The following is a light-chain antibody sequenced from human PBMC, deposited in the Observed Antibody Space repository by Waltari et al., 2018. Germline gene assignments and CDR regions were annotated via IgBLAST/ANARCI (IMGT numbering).Light chain of an antibody. J-gene: IGKJ3*01. V-gene: IGKV3-20*01. CDR1: QSVSSTY. CDR3: QQYVSSFT. CDR2: GAS. Sequence: EIVLTQSPGTVSLSPGERATLSCRASQSVSSTYLTWYPQKPGQAPRLLIYGASSRATGIPDRFSGSGSGTDFTLTISRLEPEDFAVYYCQQYVSSFTFGPGTKVDIK.